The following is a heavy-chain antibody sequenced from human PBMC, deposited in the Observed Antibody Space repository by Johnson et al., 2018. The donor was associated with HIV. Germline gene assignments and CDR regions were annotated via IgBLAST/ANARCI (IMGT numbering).Heavy chain of an antibody. CDR1: GFTFTDYY. V-gene: IGHV3-11*04. CDR3: AKLPVLYGDFDDAFNI. Sequence: QVQLVESGGGLVTPGGSLRLSCAASGFTFTDYYMSWIRQAPGKGLEWVSYISSSGSTIFYADSVKGRFTISRENSKNTMYLQMNSLRAEDTAVYYCAKLPVLYGDFDDAFNIWGQGTMVTVSS. D-gene: IGHD4-17*01. CDR2: ISSSGSTI. J-gene: IGHJ3*02.